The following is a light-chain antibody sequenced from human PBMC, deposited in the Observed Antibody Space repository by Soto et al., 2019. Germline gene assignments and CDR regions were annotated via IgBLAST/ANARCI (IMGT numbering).Light chain of an antibody. CDR2: GVT. J-gene: IGLJ1*01. CDR3: NSYAGTSYV. V-gene: IGLV2-14*01. CDR1: SSDVGRYNY. Sequence: QSVLTQPASVSGSPGQSITISCTGTSSDVGRYNYVSWYQQYPGKAPKLIIYGVTNRPSGVSNRFSGSKSGNTASLTISGLQAEDEADYYCNSYAGTSYVFGTGTKV.